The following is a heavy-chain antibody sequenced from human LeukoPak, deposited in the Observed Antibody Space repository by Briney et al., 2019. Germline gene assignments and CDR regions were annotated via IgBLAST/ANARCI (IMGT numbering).Heavy chain of an antibody. J-gene: IGHJ4*02. D-gene: IGHD3-10*01. CDR3: AREEMVRGVIIVGFDY. Sequence: GGSLRLSCAASGFTFSSYSMNWVRQAPGKGLEWVSCITRSSIYIYYADSVKGRFTISRDNAKNSLYLQMNSLRAQDTAVYYCAREEMVRGVIIVGFDYWGQGTLVTVSS. CDR2: ITRSSIYI. V-gene: IGHV3-21*01. CDR1: GFTFSSYS.